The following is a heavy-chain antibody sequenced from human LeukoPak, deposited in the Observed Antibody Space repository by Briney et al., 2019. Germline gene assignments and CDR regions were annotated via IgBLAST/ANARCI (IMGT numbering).Heavy chain of an antibody. J-gene: IGHJ4*02. CDR2: ISSSSSYI. Sequence: PGGSLSHLCAASGFTLSMYSLNGVRQAPGKGLEWVSFISSSSSYIYYADSVRGRFTISRDNDKNSMYLQINSLRAKATAVYYCARNSDGGCSGGTYYNYEGYWGQGTLVTVSS. D-gene: IGHD2-15*01. CDR1: GFTLSMYS. CDR3: ARNSDGGCSGGTYYNYEGY. V-gene: IGHV3-21*01.